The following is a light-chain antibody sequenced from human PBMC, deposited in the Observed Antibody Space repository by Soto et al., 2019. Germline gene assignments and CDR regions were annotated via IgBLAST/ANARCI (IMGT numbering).Light chain of an antibody. Sequence: QSVLTQPPSASGTPGQRVTISCSGSSSNIGSHTVNWYQQVPGTAPKLLIHNNNQRPSGVPDPFSGSKSGTSASLAISGLQSEDEADYYCAAWHDSLNGPVFGGGTQQTVL. CDR3: AAWHDSLNGPV. CDR1: SSNIGSHT. CDR2: NNN. J-gene: IGLJ7*01. V-gene: IGLV1-44*01.